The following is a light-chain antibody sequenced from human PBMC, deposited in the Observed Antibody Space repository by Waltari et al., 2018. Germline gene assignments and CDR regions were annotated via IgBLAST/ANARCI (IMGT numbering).Light chain of an antibody. V-gene: IGLV2-14*01. Sequence: QSALTQPASVSGSPGQSITISCTGTSSDVGFYDFVSWFPQHPGNAPKVMIYKVNNRPSGVSTRFSGSKSPNTASLTISGLQAEDEADYYCSSYTRRSYWVFGGGTQLTVL. CDR2: KVN. J-gene: IGLJ3*02. CDR3: SSYTRRSYWV. CDR1: SSDVGFYDF.